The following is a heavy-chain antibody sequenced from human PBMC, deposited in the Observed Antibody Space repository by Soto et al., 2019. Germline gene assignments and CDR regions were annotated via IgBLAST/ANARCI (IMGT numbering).Heavy chain of an antibody. Sequence: EVQLLESGGGLVQPGGSLRLSCAASGFTFNNYAMTWVRQAPGKGLEWVSAISGGGDTTSYADSVKGRFTVSRDGSRNALCLQLGSLRAADTAQYYCAKGRGGSGSLTPRVDFWGQGTLVTVS. CDR3: AKGRGGSGSLTPRVDF. CDR1: GFTFNNYA. D-gene: IGHD3-10*01. J-gene: IGHJ4*02. V-gene: IGHV3-23*01. CDR2: ISGGGDTT.